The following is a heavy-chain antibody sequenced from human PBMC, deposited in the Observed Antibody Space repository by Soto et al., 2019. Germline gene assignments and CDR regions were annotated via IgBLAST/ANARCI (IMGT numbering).Heavy chain of an antibody. CDR1: GFTFSSYW. J-gene: IGHJ6*02. CDR2: IKQDGSEK. V-gene: IGHV3-7*02. CDR3: ARGPRRRLHWLPNYYNYRARDV. D-gene: IGHD3-9*01. Sequence: GGSLRLSCAASGFTFSSYWMSWVRQAPGKGLEWVANIKQDGSEKYYVDSVKGRFTISRDNSKNTLYLQMNSLRAEDTAVYYCARGPRRRLHWLPNYYNYRARDVWGHGTTVTVS.